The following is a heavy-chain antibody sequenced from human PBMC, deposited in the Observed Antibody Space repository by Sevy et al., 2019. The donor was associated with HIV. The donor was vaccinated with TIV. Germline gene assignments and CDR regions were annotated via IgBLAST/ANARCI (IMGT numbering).Heavy chain of an antibody. CDR2: INPNSGGT. Sequence: ASVKVSCKASGYTFTGYYMHWVRQAPGQGLEWMGRINPNSGGTNYAQKFQGRVTMTRDTSISTAYMELSRLRSDDTAVYYCARSIMITFGGGGFDYWGQGTLVTVSS. CDR1: GYTFTGYY. CDR3: ARSIMITFGGGGFDY. D-gene: IGHD3-16*01. J-gene: IGHJ4*02. V-gene: IGHV1-2*06.